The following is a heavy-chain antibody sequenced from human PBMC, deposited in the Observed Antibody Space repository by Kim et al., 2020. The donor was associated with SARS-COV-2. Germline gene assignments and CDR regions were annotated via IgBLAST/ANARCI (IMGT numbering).Heavy chain of an antibody. Sequence: DSVKGRFTISRDNSKNTLYLQMNSLRAEDTAVYYCAKDLHPPNRRALPDYWGQGTLVTVSS. V-gene: IGHV3-23*01. J-gene: IGHJ4*02. D-gene: IGHD3-10*01. CDR3: AKDLHPPNRRALPDY.